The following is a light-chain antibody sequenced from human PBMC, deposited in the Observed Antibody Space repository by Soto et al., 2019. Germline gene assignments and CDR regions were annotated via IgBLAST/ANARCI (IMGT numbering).Light chain of an antibody. J-gene: IGKJ5*01. V-gene: IGKV3D-15*01. CDR2: GAS. CDR3: QQYGSSPQIT. Sequence: EIVTTQSPATLSVSPGERATLSCRASQSVSSNLAWYQQKPGQAPRLLIYGASTRATGIPARFSGSGSGTEFTLTISSLQSEDFAVYYCQQYGSSPQITFGQGTRLEIK. CDR1: QSVSSN.